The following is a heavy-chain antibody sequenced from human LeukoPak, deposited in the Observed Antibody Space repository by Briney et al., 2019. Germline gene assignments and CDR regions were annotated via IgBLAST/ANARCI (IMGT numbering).Heavy chain of an antibody. D-gene: IGHD5-18*01. CDR2: TYYRSKWYN. CDR3: ARDVDTDMVTEAFDI. J-gene: IGHJ3*02. V-gene: IGHV6-1*01. Sequence: SQTLSLTCAISGDSVSSNSAAWNWIRQSPSRGLEWLGRTYYRSKWYNDYAVSVKSRITINPDTSKNQFSLQLHSVTPADKAVYYCARDVDTDMVTEAFDIWGQGTMVTVSS. CDR1: GDSVSSNSAA.